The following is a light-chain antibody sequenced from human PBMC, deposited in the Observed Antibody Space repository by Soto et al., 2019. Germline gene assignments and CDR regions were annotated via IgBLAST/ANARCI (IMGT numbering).Light chain of an antibody. CDR3: QQYNNWPLT. V-gene: IGKV3-15*01. Sequence: EREMAQSRATQSGSAGECRTRWSRASQSVRSNLAWYQQKPGQAPRLLIYGASTRATGIPARFSGSGSGTEITLTISSLQSEDFAVYYCQQYNNWPLTFGGGTKVDIK. J-gene: IGKJ4*01. CDR2: GAS. CDR1: QSVRSN.